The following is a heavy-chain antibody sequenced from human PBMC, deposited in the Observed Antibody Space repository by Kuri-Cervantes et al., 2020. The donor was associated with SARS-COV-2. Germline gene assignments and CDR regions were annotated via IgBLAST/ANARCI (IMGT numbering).Heavy chain of an antibody. D-gene: IGHD1-26*01. CDR3: ARVKAVVGATELRHDRLGLDY. J-gene: IGHJ4*02. V-gene: IGHV1-18*04. CDR1: GYIFNSFG. Sequence: ASVKVSCKASGYIFNSFGITWVRQAPGQGLEWMGWISTYNGDTEYAQKFQGRVTMTTDTLRTTAFMVLRSLRSDDTAVYYCARVKAVVGATELRHDRLGLDYWGQGTLVTVSS. CDR2: ISTYNGDT.